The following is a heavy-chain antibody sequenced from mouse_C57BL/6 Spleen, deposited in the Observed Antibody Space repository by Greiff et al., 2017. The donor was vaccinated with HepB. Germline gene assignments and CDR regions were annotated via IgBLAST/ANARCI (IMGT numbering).Heavy chain of an antibody. CDR1: GYTFTSYG. D-gene: IGHD2-4*01. CDR3: ARGDDYERGFAY. CDR2: IYPRSGNT. J-gene: IGHJ3*01. Sequence: VKLQESGAELARPGASVKLSCKASGYTFTSYGISWVKQRTGQGLEWIGEIYPRSGNTYYNEKFKGKATLTADKSSSTAYMELRSLTSEDSAVYFCARGDDYERGFAYWGQGTLVTVSA. V-gene: IGHV1-81*01.